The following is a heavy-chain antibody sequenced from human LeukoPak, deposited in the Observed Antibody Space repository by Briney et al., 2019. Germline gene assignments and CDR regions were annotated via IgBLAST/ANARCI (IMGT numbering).Heavy chain of an antibody. V-gene: IGHV4-39*07. CDR2: IYYSGST. D-gene: IGHD5-24*01. Sequence: PGGSLRLSCAASGFTFSSYAMSWVRQPPGKGLEWIGSIYYSGSTYYNPSLKSRVTISVDTSKNQFSLKLSSVTAADTAVYYCARGVQMYAFDIWGQGTMVTVSS. J-gene: IGHJ3*02. CDR3: ARGVQMYAFDI. CDR1: GFTFSSYA.